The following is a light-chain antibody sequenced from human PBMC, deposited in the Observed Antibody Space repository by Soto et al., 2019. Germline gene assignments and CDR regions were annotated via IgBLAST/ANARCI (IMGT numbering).Light chain of an antibody. V-gene: IGKV3-11*01. CDR2: DAS. J-gene: IGKJ5*01. CDR1: QSVSSY. Sequence: EIVLTQSPATLSLSPGERATLSCRASQSVSSYLAWFQQKPGQAPRLLIYDASIRATGTPARFSGSGSETDFTLTISSLEPEDFAVYYCQQRASWVTFGQGTRLEIK. CDR3: QQRASWVT.